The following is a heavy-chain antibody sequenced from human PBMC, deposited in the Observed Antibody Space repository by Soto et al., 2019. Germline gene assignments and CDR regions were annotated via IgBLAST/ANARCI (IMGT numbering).Heavy chain of an antibody. D-gene: IGHD1-26*01. V-gene: IGHV3-11*06. J-gene: IGHJ3*02. CDR3: ARQLVGAHGAFNI. CDR2: ISSSSSYT. CDR1: GFTFSDYY. Sequence: GGSLRLSCAASGFTFSDYYMSWIRQAPGKGLEWVSYISSSSSYTNYADSVKGRFTISRDNAKNSLYLQMNSLRAEDTAVYYCARQLVGAHGAFNIWGQGTMVTVSS.